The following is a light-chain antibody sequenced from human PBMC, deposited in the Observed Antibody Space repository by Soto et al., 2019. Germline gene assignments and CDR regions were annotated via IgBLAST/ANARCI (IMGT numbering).Light chain of an antibody. CDR1: ESIARH. J-gene: IGKJ5*01. V-gene: IGKV1-39*01. CDR3: QQTYSTLSIT. Sequence: DIQMTQSPSSLSASVGDRVTITCRASESIARHLNWYQQKPGKAPKLLIYAASSLQNGVPSRFRGGGSGTDFTLTINNLQPEYVATYYCQQTYSTLSITFGQGTRLEIK. CDR2: AAS.